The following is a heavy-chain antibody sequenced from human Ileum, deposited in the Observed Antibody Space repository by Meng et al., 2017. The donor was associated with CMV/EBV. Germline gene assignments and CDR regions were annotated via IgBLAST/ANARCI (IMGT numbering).Heavy chain of an antibody. Sequence: DSGPGLGKPLETLSPHCTLSGASISVYYWSWIRQPATKGLEWIGRVYSSGSTDYNPSLQSRVTMSVDTSKNQFSLKLSSVNAADTAVYYCARGSSSWAFDYWGQGTLVTVSS. CDR2: VYSSGST. CDR1: GASISVYY. CDR3: ARGSSSWAFDY. J-gene: IGHJ4*02. V-gene: IGHV4-4*07. D-gene: IGHD2-2*01.